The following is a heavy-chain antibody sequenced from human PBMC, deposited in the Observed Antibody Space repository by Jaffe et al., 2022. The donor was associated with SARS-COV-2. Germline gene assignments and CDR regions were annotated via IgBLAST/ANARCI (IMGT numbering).Heavy chain of an antibody. CDR3: ARGSYYDIPYGMDV. CDR2: IWYDGSNK. J-gene: IGHJ6*02. V-gene: IGHV3-33*01. D-gene: IGHD3-9*01. Sequence: QVQLVESGGGVVQPGRSLRLSCAASGFTFSSYGMHWVRQAPGKGLEWVAVIWYDGSNKYYADSVKGRFTISRDNSKNTLYLQMNSLRAEDTAVYYCARGSYYDIPYGMDVWGQGTTVTVSS. CDR1: GFTFSSYG.